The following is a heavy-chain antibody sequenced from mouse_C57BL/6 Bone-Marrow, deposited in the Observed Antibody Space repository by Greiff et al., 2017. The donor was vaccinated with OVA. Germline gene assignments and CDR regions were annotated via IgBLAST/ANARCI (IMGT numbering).Heavy chain of an antibody. CDR3: ARQKYDYDEGWAMDY. CDR2: IYPGDGDT. D-gene: IGHD2-4*01. CDR1: GYAFSSSW. J-gene: IGHJ4*01. Sequence: VKLMESGPELVKPGASVKISCKASGYAFSSSWMNWVKQRPGKGLEWIGRIYPGDGDTNYNGKFKGKATLTADKSSSTAYMQLSSLTSEDSAVYFCARQKYDYDEGWAMDYWGQGTSVTVSS. V-gene: IGHV1-82*01.